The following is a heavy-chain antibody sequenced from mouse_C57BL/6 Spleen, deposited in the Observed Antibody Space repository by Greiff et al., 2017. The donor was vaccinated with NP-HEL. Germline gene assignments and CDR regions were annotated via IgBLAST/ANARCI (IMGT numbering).Heavy chain of an antibody. CDR3: ARYKGYGSSVSLDY. J-gene: IGHJ2*01. CDR2: IRNKANGYTT. V-gene: IGHV7-3*01. Sequence: DVMLVESGGGLVQPGGSLSLSCAASGFTFTDYYMSWVRQPPGKALEWLGFIRNKANGYTTEYSASVKGRFTISRDNSQSILYLQMNALRAEDSATYYCARYKGYGSSVSLDYWGQGTTLTVSS. D-gene: IGHD1-1*01. CDR1: GFTFTDYY.